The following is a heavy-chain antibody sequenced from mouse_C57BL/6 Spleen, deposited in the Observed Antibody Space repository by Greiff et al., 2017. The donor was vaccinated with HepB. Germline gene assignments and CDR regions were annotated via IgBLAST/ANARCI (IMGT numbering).Heavy chain of an antibody. J-gene: IGHJ3*01. CDR3: ANGDYGNYWFAY. V-gene: IGHV1-69*01. D-gene: IGHD2-1*01. Sequence: QVHVKQPGAELVMPGASVKLSCKASGYTFTSYWMHWVKQRPGQGLEWIGEIDPSDSYTNYNQKFKGKSTLTVDKSSSTAYMQLSSLTSEDSAVYYCANGDYGNYWFAYWGQGTLVTVSA. CDR2: IDPSDSYT. CDR1: GYTFTSYW.